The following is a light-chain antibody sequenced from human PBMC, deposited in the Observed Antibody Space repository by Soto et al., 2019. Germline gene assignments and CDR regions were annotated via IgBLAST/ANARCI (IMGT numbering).Light chain of an antibody. J-gene: IGKJ2*01. Sequence: DMVMTQSPATLSLSPGERATLSCRASQTINTNLAWYQQKPGQGPRLLIYRASTRATGSPARFCGSGSGTEFTLIISSLKSEDSALYYCQQYNNGPLYTFGQGTQLEIK. CDR3: QQYNNGPLYT. CDR2: RAS. V-gene: IGKV3-15*01. CDR1: QTINTN.